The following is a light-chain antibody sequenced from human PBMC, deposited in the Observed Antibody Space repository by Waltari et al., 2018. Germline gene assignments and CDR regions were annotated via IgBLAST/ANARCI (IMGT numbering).Light chain of an antibody. CDR1: GSAYYNY. J-gene: IGLJ2*01. CDR3: SVKRGSNTVV. V-gene: IGLV2-14*03. Sequence: QAALTHPAPGSGLPGQPIPTPSTGPGSAYYNYVCWYQHHPDKAPKLMIYDVSTRPSGVSNRFSGSKSGSTASLTISGLQAEDEADYYCSVKRGSNTVVFGGGTKLTVL. CDR2: DVS.